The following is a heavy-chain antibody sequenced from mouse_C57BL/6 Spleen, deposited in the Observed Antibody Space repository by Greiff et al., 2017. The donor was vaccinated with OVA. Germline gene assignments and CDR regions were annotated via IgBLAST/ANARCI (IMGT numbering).Heavy chain of an antibody. CDR3: AREEVSTTVFDY. CDR2: ISSGSSTI. V-gene: IGHV5-17*01. J-gene: IGHJ2*01. D-gene: IGHD1-1*01. CDR1: GFTFSDYG. Sequence: EVHLVESGGGLVKPGGSLKLSCAASGFTFSDYGMHWVRQAPEKGLEWVAYISSGSSTIYYADTVKGRFTISSDNAKNTLCLQITSLRSEDTAKYYCAREEVSTTVFDYWGQGTTLTVSS.